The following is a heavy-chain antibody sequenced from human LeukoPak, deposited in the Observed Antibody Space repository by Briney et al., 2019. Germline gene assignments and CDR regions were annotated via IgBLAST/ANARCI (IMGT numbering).Heavy chain of an antibody. CDR1: GGTFSSCA. D-gene: IGHD2-2*01. V-gene: IGHV1-69*05. CDR3: ARSDSSLRYCSSTSCYPGFDY. CDR2: IIPIFGTA. J-gene: IGHJ4*02. Sequence: ASVKVSCKASGGTFSSCAISWVRQAPGQGLEWMGGIIPIFGTANYAQKFQGRVTITTDESTSTAYMELSSLRSEDTAVYYCARSDSSLRYCSSTSCYPGFDYWGQGTLVTVSS.